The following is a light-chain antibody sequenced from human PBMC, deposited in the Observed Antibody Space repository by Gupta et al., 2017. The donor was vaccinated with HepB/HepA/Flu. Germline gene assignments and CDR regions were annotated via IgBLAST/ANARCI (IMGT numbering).Light chain of an antibody. CDR1: RHIYSW. Sequence: DIQITQSPSTLSASLPDRVTITCRASRHIYSWFDWYQQKPGKPPKLLIYKTSTLHGGVHSRFGGSGCRTELPLTISSLQPDDSATYYCQQYSIHWTFGQGTKVEV. CDR2: KTS. V-gene: IGKV1-5*03. CDR3: QQYSIHWT. J-gene: IGKJ1*01.